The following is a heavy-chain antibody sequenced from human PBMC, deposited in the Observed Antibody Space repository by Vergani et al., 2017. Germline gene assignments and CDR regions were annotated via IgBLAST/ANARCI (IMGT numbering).Heavy chain of an antibody. CDR3: ASDHFAYSGSYGLDY. CDR1: GFTFSSYE. D-gene: IGHD1-26*01. V-gene: IGHV3-48*03. J-gene: IGHJ4*02. CDR2: ISSSGSTI. Sequence: EVQLVESGGGLVQPGGSLRLSCAASGFTFSSYEMNWVRQAPGKGLEWVSYISSSGSTIYSADSVKGRFTISRDNATNSLYLQMNSLRAEDTAVYYCASDHFAYSGSYGLDYWGQGTLVTVSS.